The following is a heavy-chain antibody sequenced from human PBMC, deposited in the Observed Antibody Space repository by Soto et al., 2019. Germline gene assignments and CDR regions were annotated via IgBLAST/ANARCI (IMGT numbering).Heavy chain of an antibody. V-gene: IGHV4-39*01. CDR3: ARRWGRTFDY. J-gene: IGHJ4*02. Sequence: TSETLSLTCTVSGGSISSSNYYWGWIRQPPGKGLEWIGSIYYSGSTYYNPSLKSRVTISVDTSKNQFSLKLSSVTAADTAVYYCARRWGRTFDYWGQGTLVTVS. CDR1: GGSISSSNYY. D-gene: IGHD2-15*01. CDR2: IYYSGST.